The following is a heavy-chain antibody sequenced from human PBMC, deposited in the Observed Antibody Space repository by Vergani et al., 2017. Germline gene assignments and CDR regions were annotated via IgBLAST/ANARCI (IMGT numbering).Heavy chain of an antibody. D-gene: IGHD3-16*02. CDR3: AKAPPFGGVIEMDY. CDR2: ISGSGGST. Sequence: VHLVESGGGVVQPGRSLRLSCVVSGFTFSSYAMSWVRQAPGKGLEWVSAISGSGGSTYYADSVKGRFTISRDNSKNTLYLQMNSLRAEDTAVYYCAKAPPFGGVIEMDYWGQGTLVTVSS. J-gene: IGHJ4*02. CDR1: GFTFSSYA. V-gene: IGHV3-23*04.